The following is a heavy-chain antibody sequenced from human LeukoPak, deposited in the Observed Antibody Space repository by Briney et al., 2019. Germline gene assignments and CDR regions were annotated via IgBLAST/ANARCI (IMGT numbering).Heavy chain of an antibody. CDR1: GYSISSGYY. Sequence: PSETLSLTCTVSGYSISSGYYWGWIRQPPGKGLEWIGSIYHSGGTYYNPSLKSRVTISVDTSKNQFSLKLSSVTAADTAVYYCAREVNWDYAYYYYYMDVWGKGTTVTVSS. D-gene: IGHD1-7*01. CDR2: IYHSGGT. CDR3: AREVNWDYAYYYYYMDV. V-gene: IGHV4-38-2*02. J-gene: IGHJ6*03.